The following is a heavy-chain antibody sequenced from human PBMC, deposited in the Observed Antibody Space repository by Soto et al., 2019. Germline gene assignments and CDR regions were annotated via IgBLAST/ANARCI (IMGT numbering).Heavy chain of an antibody. V-gene: IGHV1-3*01. J-gene: IGHJ4*02. D-gene: IGHD6-19*01. CDR2: INAGNGNT. Sequence: SVKVSCKASGYTFTRYAMHWVRQAPGQRLEWMGWINAGNGNTKYSQKFQGRVTITTDTSASTAYMELSSLRSEDTAVYYCARDGAVAGDSNFDYWGQGTLVTVSS. CDR1: GYTFTRYA. CDR3: ARDGAVAGDSNFDY.